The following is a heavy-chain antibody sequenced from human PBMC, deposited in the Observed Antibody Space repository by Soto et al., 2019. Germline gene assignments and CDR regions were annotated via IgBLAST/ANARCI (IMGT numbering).Heavy chain of an antibody. V-gene: IGHV3-48*02. CDR3: ARTGPYYDILTGYYSGYYYYGMDV. CDR1: GFTFSSYS. J-gene: IGHJ6*02. CDR2: ISSSSSTI. Sequence: EVQLVESGGGLVQPGGSLRLSCAASGFTFSSYSMNWVRQAPGKGLEWVSYISSSSSTIYYADSVKGRFTISRDNAKNSLYLQMNSLRDEDTAVYYCARTGPYYDILTGYYSGYYYYGMDVWGQGTTVTVSS. D-gene: IGHD3-9*01.